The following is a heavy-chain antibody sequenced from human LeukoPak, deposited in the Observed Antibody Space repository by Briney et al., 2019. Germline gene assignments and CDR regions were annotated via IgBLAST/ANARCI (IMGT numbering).Heavy chain of an antibody. Sequence: GGSLRLSCAAAGFTFSSYAMSWVRQAPGKGLEWVSHISASGRTTDCADSVKGRFTISRDNSKNTVYLQMNSLRAEDTAVYYCAKLCSGGSCYWNYWGQGTLVTVSS. CDR1: GFTFSSYA. CDR3: AKLCSGGSCYWNY. J-gene: IGHJ4*02. V-gene: IGHV3-23*01. D-gene: IGHD2-15*01. CDR2: ISASGRTT.